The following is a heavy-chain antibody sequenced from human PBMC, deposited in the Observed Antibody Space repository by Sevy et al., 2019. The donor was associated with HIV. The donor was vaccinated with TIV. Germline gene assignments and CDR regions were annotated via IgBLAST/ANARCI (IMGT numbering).Heavy chain of an antibody. CDR3: ARVIDFWSGYKYYYYGMDV. Sequence: ASVKVSCKASGYTFTSYYMHWVRQAPGQGLEWMGIINPSGGSTSYAQKFQGRVTMTRDTSTGTVYMELSSLRSEDTAVYYCARVIDFWSGYKYYYYGMDVWGQGTTVTVSS. V-gene: IGHV1-46*03. CDR2: INPSGGST. CDR1: GYTFTSYY. J-gene: IGHJ6*02. D-gene: IGHD3-3*01.